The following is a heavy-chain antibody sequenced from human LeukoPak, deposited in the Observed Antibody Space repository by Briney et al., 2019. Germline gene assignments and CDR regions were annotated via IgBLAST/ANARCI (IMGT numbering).Heavy chain of an antibody. CDR2: IWYDGSNK. CDR1: GFTFDDYG. CDR3: ARDGDSSGYYYFDY. J-gene: IGHJ4*02. D-gene: IGHD3-22*01. V-gene: IGHV3-33*08. Sequence: GGSLRLSCAASGFTFDDYGMSWVRQAPGKGLEWVAVIWYDGSNKYYADSVKGRFTISRGNSKNTLYLQMNSLRAEDTAVYYCARDGDSSGYYYFDYWGQGTLVTVSS.